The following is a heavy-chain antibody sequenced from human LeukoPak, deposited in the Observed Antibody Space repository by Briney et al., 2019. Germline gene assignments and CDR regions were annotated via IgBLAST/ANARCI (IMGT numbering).Heavy chain of an antibody. V-gene: IGHV4-4*07. D-gene: IGHD2-15*01. CDR2: IYSSGTT. CDR1: GGFISNYY. CDR3: ARALRSGDYFDY. J-gene: IGHJ4*02. Sequence: PSETLSLTCTVSGGFISNYYWSWIRQPAGKGLEGIGRIYSSGTTKYNPSLKSRVTISVDKSKNQFSLKLRSVTAADTAVYYCARALRSGDYFDYWGQGTLVTVSS.